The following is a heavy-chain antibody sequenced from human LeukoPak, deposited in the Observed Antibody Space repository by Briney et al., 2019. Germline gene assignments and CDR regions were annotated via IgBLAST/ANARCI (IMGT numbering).Heavy chain of an antibody. Sequence: SETPSLTCTVSGGSISSYYWSWIWQPPGKGLEWIGYIYYSGSTNYNPSLKSRVTISVDTSKNQFSLKLSSVTAADTAVYYCAARRVKYCSGGSCYALGFDPWGQGTLVTVSS. J-gene: IGHJ5*02. D-gene: IGHD2-15*01. V-gene: IGHV4-59*08. CDR2: IYYSGST. CDR3: AARRVKYCSGGSCYALGFDP. CDR1: GGSISSYY.